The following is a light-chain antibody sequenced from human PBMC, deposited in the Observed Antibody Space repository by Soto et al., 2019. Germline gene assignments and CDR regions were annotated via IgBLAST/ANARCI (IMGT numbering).Light chain of an antibody. V-gene: IGLV2-11*01. CDR3: CSYAGSYTVV. CDR1: GSDVGGNDY. J-gene: IGLJ2*01. Sequence: QSALTQPRSVSGSPGQSVTVSCTGTGSDVGGNDYVSWYQQHPGKAPKLMIYDVSKRPSGVPDRFSGSKSGNTASLTISGLQAEDEADYYCCSYAGSYTVVFGGGTQLIVL. CDR2: DVS.